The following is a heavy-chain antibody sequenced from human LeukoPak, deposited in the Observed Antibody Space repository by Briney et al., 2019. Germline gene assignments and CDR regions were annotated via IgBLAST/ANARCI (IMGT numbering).Heavy chain of an antibody. CDR3: AELGITMIGGV. D-gene: IGHD3-10*02. V-gene: IGHV3-23*01. Sequence: GGPLRLSCAASGFTFSSYAMSWVRQAPGKGLEWVSGIISSGDRTNYADSVKGRFTISRDNAKNSLYLQMNSLRAEDTAVYYCAELGITMIGGVWGKGTTVTISS. CDR1: GFTFSSYA. J-gene: IGHJ6*04. CDR2: IISSGDRT.